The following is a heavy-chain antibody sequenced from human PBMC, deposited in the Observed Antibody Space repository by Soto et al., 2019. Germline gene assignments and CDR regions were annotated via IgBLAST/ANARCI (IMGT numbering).Heavy chain of an antibody. J-gene: IGHJ4*02. D-gene: IGHD2-2*01. CDR3: AHSIVVVPAATYYFDY. CDR1: GFSLSTSGVG. CDR2: IYWDDDK. V-gene: IGHV2-5*02. Sequence: QITLKESGPTLVKPTQTLTLTCTFSGFSLSTSGVGVGWIRQPPGKALEWLALIYWDDDKRYSPSLKSRLTITXXTXKXXVVLTVTNMDPVDTATYYCAHSIVVVPAATYYFDYWGQGTLVTVSS.